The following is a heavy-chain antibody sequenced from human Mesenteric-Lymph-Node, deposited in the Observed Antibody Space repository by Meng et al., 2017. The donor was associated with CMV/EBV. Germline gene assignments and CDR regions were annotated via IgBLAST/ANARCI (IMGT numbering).Heavy chain of an antibody. V-gene: IGHV3-66*01. D-gene: IGHD3-10*01. CDR1: GFNVRDKY. CDR2: IYRGDNT. CDR3: TGDSVSNPNLNY. J-gene: IGHJ4*02. Sequence: EVHRVESGGDLVQPGGSLRLSCAASGFNVRDKYMSWVRQAPGKGLEWVCIIYRGDNTYYIDSVKDRFTVSRDNSKNTMYLQMNSLRVEDTAVYYCTGDSVSNPNLNYWGQGTLVTVSS.